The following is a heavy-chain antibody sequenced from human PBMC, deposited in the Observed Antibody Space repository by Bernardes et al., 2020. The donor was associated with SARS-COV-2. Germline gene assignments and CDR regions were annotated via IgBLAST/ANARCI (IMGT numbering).Heavy chain of an antibody. J-gene: IGHJ6*02. Sequence: GSLRLSCAASGFTFSSYSMSWVRQAPGKGLEWVSSITGSGGDTYYADSVKGRFTISRDNAKNTLYLQMNSLRAEDTALYYCARVAPLLEWYDYHYFGMDVWGQGTTVTVSS. CDR2: ITGSGGDT. CDR1: GFTFSSYS. V-gene: IGHV3-23*01. D-gene: IGHD3-3*01. CDR3: ARVAPLLEWYDYHYFGMDV.